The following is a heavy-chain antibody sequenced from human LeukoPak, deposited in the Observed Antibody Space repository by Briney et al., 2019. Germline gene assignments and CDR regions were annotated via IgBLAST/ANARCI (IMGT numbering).Heavy chain of an antibody. CDR1: GYTFTSYG. J-gene: IGHJ4*02. D-gene: IGHD1-26*01. CDR2: ISAYNGNT. Sequence: ASVTVSCKASGYTFTSYGISWVRQAPGQGLEWMGWISAYNGNTNYAQKLQGRVTMTTDTSTSTAYMELRSLRSDDTAVYYCARAPSRGWELLPFDYWGQGPLVTVSS. V-gene: IGHV1-18*01. CDR3: ARAPSRGWELLPFDY.